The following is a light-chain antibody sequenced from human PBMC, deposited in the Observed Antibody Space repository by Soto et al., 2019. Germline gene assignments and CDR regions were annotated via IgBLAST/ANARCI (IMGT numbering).Light chain of an antibody. CDR1: QSVSSSY. CDR2: GAS. CDR3: QQFGSSSLFT. V-gene: IGKV3-20*01. Sequence: EIVLTQSPGTLSLCPGERATLSCRASQSVSSSYLAWYQQKPGQAPRLLIYGASSRATGIPDRCSGRGSGTDFTLTISSLEPENFAVYYCQQFGSSSLFTFGPGTQVAVK. J-gene: IGKJ3*01.